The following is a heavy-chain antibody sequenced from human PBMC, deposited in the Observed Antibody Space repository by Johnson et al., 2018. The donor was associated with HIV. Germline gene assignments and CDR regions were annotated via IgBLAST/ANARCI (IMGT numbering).Heavy chain of an antibody. Sequence: VQLVESGGGLIQPGGSLRLSCAASGFTVSSNYMSWVRQAPGKGLEWVSVIYSGGSTYSADSVKGRFTISRDNSKNTLYLQMNSLGAEETAVNYCARADSSSSPWMGLDIWGQGTMVTVSS. CDR2: IYSGGST. D-gene: IGHD6-13*01. V-gene: IGHV3-53*01. CDR1: GFTVSSNY. CDR3: ARADSSSSPWMGLDI. J-gene: IGHJ3*02.